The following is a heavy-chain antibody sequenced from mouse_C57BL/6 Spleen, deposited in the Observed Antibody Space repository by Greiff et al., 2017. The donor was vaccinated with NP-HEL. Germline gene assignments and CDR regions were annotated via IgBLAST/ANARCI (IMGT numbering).Heavy chain of an antibody. CDR1: GYTFTDYY. CDR2: IYPGSGNT. V-gene: IGHV1-76*01. J-gene: IGHJ2*01. Sequence: QVQLQQSGAELVRPGASVKLSCKASGYTFTDYYINWVKQRPGQGLEWIARIYPGSGNTYYNEKFKGKATLTAEKSSSTAYMQLSSLTSEDSAVYFCAREGLRRGLGYWGQGTTLTVSA. CDR3: AREGLRRGLGY. D-gene: IGHD2-2*01.